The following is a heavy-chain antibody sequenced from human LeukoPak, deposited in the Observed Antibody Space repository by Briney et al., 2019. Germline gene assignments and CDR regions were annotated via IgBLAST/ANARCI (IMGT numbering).Heavy chain of an antibody. Sequence: PAGSLRLSCAASGFTFSSYWMSWVRQAPGKGLEWVGRCRNKANSYTTEYAASVEGRFTISRDDSKNSLYLQMNSLKAEDTAVYYRAGEAGSYGPVVYWGQGTLVTVSS. D-gene: IGHD3-10*01. J-gene: IGHJ4*02. V-gene: IGHV3-72*01. CDR1: GFTFSSYW. CDR3: AGEAGSYGPVVY. CDR2: CRNKANSYTT.